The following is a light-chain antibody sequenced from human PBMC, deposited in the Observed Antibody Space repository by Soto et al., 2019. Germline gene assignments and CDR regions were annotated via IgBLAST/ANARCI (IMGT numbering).Light chain of an antibody. Sequence: AIQLTQSPSSLSASVGDRVTITCRASQGISSALAWYQQKPGKAPKLLIYDASSLESGVPSRFSGSGSGTDFTLTISSLQHEDFATDYCQQFNSYSYTFGQGTKLEIK. V-gene: IGKV1-13*02. CDR1: QGISSA. CDR3: QQFNSYSYT. J-gene: IGKJ2*01. CDR2: DAS.